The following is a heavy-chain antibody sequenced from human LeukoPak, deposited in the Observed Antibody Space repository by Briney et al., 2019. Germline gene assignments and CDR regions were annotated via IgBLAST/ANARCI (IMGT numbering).Heavy chain of an antibody. CDR2: INQDGSEK. CDR1: GFTFSSYW. J-gene: IGHJ6*04. Sequence: GGSLRLSCAASGFTFSSYWMSWVRQAPGKGLEWVANINQDGSEKYYVASVKGRFAISRDNAKNSLYLQMNSLRAEDTAVYYCARETTTMVRGVINDYYGMDVWGKGTTVTVSS. CDR3: ARETTTMVRGVINDYYGMDV. V-gene: IGHV3-7*03. D-gene: IGHD3-10*01.